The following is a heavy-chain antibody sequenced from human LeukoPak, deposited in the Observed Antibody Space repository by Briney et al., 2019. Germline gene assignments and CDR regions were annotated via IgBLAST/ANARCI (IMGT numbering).Heavy chain of an antibody. D-gene: IGHD1-26*01. CDR3: ARDSGSYYFDF. CDR2: MYYSGTT. CDR1: GGSISSGGNY. V-gene: IGHV4-31*03. J-gene: IGHJ4*02. Sequence: SQTLSLTCTASGGSISSGGNYWSWIRQHPGTGLEWIVSMYYSGTTHYNPSLKSRVTISVDTSKNQFSLRLSSVTAADTAVYYCARDSGSYYFDFWGQGTLVTVSS.